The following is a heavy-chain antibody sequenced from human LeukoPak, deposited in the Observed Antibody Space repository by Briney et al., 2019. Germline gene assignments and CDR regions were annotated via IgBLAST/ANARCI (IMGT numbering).Heavy chain of an antibody. CDR3: ARRAPGIAVADFDY. CDR1: GYTFTGYY. J-gene: IGHJ4*02. V-gene: IGHV1-2*02. CDR2: INPNSGGT. Sequence: ASVKVSCKASGYTFTGYYMHWVRQAPGQGLEWMGWINPNSGGTNYAQKFQGRVTMTRDTSISTAYMELSRLRSDDTAVYYCARRAPGIAVADFDYWGQGTLVTVSS. D-gene: IGHD6-19*01.